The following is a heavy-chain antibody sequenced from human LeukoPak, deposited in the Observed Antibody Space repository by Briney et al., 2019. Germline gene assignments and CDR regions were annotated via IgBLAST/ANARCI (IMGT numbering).Heavy chain of an antibody. D-gene: IGHD1-26*01. Sequence: PGGSLRLSCAASGFTFSSYSMNWVRQAPGKGLEWVSYISSSSRTIYYADSVKGRFTISRDNAKNSLYLQMNSLRAEDMAFYYCARGNSGSYSQDWFDPWGQGTLVTVSS. J-gene: IGHJ5*02. CDR3: ARGNSGSYSQDWFDP. CDR2: ISSSSRTI. V-gene: IGHV3-48*04. CDR1: GFTFSSYS.